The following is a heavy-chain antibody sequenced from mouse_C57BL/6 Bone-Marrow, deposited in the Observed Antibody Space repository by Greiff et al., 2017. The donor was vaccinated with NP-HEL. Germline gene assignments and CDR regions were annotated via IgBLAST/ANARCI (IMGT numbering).Heavy chain of an antibody. CDR2: ILPGSGST. V-gene: IGHV1-9*01. CDR3: ARVLWGYGSNGY. CDR1: GYTFTGYW. D-gene: IGHD1-1*02. Sequence: QVQLQQSGAELMKPGASVKLSCKATGYTFTGYWIEWVKQRPGHGLEWIGEILPGSGSTNYNEKFKGKATFTADTSSNTASMQLSSLTTEYSAIYYCARVLWGYGSNGYWGQGTTLTVSS. J-gene: IGHJ2*01.